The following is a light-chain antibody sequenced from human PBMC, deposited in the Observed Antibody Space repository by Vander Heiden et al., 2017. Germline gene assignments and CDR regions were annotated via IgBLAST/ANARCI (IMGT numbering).Light chain of an antibody. CDR3: QQYYSNPQT. V-gene: IGKV4-1*01. Sequence: DIVMTQSPDSLAVSLGERATINCRSSQNIFYSSNNKNYLAWYQQKPGQPPKLLIYWASTRESGVPDRFSGSGSGTDFTLTINSLQAEDVAVYYCQQYYSNPQTFGQGTKVEIK. J-gene: IGKJ1*01. CDR2: WAS. CDR1: QNIFYSSNNKNY.